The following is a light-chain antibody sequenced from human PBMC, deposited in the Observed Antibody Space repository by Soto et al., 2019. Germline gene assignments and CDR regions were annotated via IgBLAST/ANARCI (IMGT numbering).Light chain of an antibody. CDR2: GAS. J-gene: IGKJ1*01. CDR3: QQYGSSPPWT. CDR1: QSVSSSY. Sequence: EIVLTQSPVTLSLSPGERATPPCRASQSVSSSYLAWYQQKPGQAPRLLIYGASSRATGIPDRFSGSGSGTDFTLTISRLEPEDFAVYYCQQYGSSPPWTFGQGTKVDIK. V-gene: IGKV3-20*01.